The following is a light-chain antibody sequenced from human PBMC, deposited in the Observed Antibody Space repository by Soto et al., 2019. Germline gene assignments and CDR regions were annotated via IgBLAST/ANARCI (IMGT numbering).Light chain of an antibody. J-gene: IGKJ3*01. CDR3: QYYGGSFT. CDR2: GAS. V-gene: IGKV3-20*01. Sequence: EIEMTQSPASLSVSPGDRAARCCRASESVTSSLAWYQQKPGQAPRLLIYGASNRATGIPDRFSGSGSGTDFTLTISRLEPEDFAVYFCQYYGGSFTFGPGTKVDIK. CDR1: ESVTSS.